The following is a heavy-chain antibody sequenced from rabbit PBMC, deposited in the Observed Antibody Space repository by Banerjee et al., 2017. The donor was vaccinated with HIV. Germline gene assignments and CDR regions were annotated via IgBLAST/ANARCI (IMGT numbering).Heavy chain of an antibody. D-gene: IGHD6-1*01. V-gene: IGHV1S45*01. Sequence: QEQLVEYGGDLVQPEGSLTLTCEASGFDFSSNAMYWVRQAPGKGLESIACIYISTAITYYASWVNGRFTISKTSSTTVTLQMTSLTAADTATYFCARDAADYGNARDLWGQGTLVTVS. CDR3: ARDAADYGNARDL. J-gene: IGHJ4*01. CDR2: IYISTAIT. CDR1: GFDFSSNA.